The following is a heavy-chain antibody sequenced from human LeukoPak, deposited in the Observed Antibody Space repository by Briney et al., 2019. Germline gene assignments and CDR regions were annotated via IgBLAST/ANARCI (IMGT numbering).Heavy chain of an antibody. Sequence: GESLKISCKTSGYSFSSYWIGWVRQMPGEGLEWMGIIDPGDSETRYSPSFEGQVTISADKSISTAYLQWISLKASDTAMYYCARQTSMGRSVDYWGQGTLVNVS. CDR2: IDPGDSET. CDR3: ARQTSMGRSVDY. V-gene: IGHV5-51*01. CDR1: GYSFSSYW. D-gene: IGHD3-10*01. J-gene: IGHJ4*02.